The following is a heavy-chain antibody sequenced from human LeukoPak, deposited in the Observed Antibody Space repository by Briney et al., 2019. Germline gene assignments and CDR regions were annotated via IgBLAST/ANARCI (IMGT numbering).Heavy chain of an antibody. D-gene: IGHD2-2*01. V-gene: IGHV3-21*01. CDR1: GFTFSSYS. Sequence: KAGGSLRLSCAASGFTFSSYSMNWVRQAPGKGLEWVSSISSSSSYIYYADSVKGRFTISRDNAKNSLYLQMNSLRAEDTAVCYCARPGYCSSTSCYYYYYGMDVWGKGTTVTVSS. CDR3: ARPGYCSSTSCYYYYYGMDV. CDR2: ISSSSSYI. J-gene: IGHJ6*04.